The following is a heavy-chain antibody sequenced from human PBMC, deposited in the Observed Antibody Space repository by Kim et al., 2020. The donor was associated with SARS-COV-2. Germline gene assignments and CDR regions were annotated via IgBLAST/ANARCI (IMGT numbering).Heavy chain of an antibody. CDR3: ARDPRALDV. J-gene: IGHJ6*02. CDR1: RFPLSSSW. Sequence: GGSLRLSCAASRFPLSSSWMTWVRQAPGKGLEYLAYISQDGSEKMYVDSVKGRFTVSRDNAKNSLYLQLNSLRVDDTAMYYCARDPRALDVWGQGTTVTVSS. CDR2: ISQDGSEK. V-gene: IGHV3-7*01.